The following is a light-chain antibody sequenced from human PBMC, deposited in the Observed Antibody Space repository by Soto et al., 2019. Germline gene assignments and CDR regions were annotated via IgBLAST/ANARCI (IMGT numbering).Light chain of an antibody. CDR1: QTVNSN. Sequence: EIVMTPSPATLSVSPVERATLSCRASQTVNSNLAWYQQKPGQAPRLLIYGASTRATGIPARFSGSGSGTEFTLTISSLQSEDFAVYYCQQYNNWPRTFGQGTKVDIK. J-gene: IGKJ1*01. CDR2: GAS. V-gene: IGKV3-15*01. CDR3: QQYNNWPRT.